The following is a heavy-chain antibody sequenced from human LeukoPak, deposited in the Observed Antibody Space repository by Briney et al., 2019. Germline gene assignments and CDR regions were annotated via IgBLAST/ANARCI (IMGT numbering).Heavy chain of an antibody. Sequence: PSETLSLTCTVSGYSISSGYYWGWIRQPPGKGLEWIGSIYHSGSTYYNPSLKSRVTISVDTSKNQFSLKLSSVTAADTAVYYCARVGSYRTPYSSSWYFPEGNWFDPWGQGTLVTVSS. CDR1: GYSISSGYY. J-gene: IGHJ5*02. D-gene: IGHD6-13*01. CDR2: IYHSGST. V-gene: IGHV4-38-2*02. CDR3: ARVGSYRTPYSSSWYFPEGNWFDP.